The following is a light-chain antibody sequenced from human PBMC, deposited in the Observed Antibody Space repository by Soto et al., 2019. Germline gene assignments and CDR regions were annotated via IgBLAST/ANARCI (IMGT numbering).Light chain of an antibody. J-gene: IGKJ5*01. CDR3: QQYDNSPT. CDR1: QSVSNN. Sequence: EIVMTQSPATLSVSPGERVTLSCRASQSVSNNLAWYQQKPGQTPRLLFYGASTSATGLPARFSGSGSGTDFTLTISSLQSEDFAVYYCQQYDNSPTFGQGTRLEIK. CDR2: GAS. V-gene: IGKV3-15*01.